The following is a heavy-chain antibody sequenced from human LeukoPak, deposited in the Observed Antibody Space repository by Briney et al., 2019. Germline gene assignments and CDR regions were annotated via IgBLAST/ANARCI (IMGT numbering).Heavy chain of an antibody. CDR3: ARDRHLQQLPPRVDY. D-gene: IGHD6-13*01. V-gene: IGHV1-3*01. CDR1: GYTFTSYA. CDR2: INAGNGNT. Sequence: ASVKVSCKASGYTFTSYAMHWVRQAPGQRLEWMGWINAGNGNTKYSQKLQGRVTMTTDTSTSTAYMELRSLRSDDTAVYYCARDRHLQQLPPRVDYWGQGTLVTVSS. J-gene: IGHJ4*02.